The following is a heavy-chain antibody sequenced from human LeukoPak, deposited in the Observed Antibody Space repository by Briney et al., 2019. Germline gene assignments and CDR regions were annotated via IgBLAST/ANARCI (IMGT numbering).Heavy chain of an antibody. J-gene: IGHJ4*02. Sequence: SQTLSLTCAVDAGSFSAYYWCCISQPPGKVLDWGGEINHSGSTNYNPSLKSRVTISVDTSKNQFSLKLSSVTAADTAVYYCARVPSAATNYYFDYWGQGTLVTVSS. CDR2: INHSGST. V-gene: IGHV4-34*01. CDR1: AGSFSAYY. D-gene: IGHD2-15*01. CDR3: ARVPSAATNYYFDY.